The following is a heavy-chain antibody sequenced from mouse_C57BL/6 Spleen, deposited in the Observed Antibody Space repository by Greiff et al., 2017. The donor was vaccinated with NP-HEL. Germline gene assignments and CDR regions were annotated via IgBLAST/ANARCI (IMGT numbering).Heavy chain of an antibody. CDR3: ARGGSPWFAY. CDR1: GYSITSGYD. V-gene: IGHV3-1*01. J-gene: IGHJ3*01. CDR2: ISYSGST. Sequence: EVQRVESGPGMVKPSQSLSLTCTVTGYSITSGYDWHWIRHFPGNKLEWMGYISYSGSTNYNPSLKSRISITHDTSKNHFFLKLNSVTTEDTATYYCARGGSPWFAYWGQGTLVTVSA.